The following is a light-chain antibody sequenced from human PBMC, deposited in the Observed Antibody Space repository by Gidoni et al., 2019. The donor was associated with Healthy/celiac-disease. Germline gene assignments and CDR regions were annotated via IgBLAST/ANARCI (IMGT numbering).Light chain of an antibody. Sequence: EIVLTQSPATLSLSPGERATLSCRASQSVSSYLAWYQQKPGQAPRLLIYDASNRATGIPARFSGSGSGTDLTLTISSLEPEDCAVYYCQQRSNWPPITFGQXTRLEIK. V-gene: IGKV3-11*01. CDR2: DAS. J-gene: IGKJ5*01. CDR1: QSVSSY. CDR3: QQRSNWPPIT.